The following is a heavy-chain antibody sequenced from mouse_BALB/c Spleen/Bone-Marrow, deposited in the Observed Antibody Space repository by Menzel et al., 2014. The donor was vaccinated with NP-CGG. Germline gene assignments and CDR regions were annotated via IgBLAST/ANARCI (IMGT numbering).Heavy chain of an antibody. V-gene: IGHV1-69*02. CDR1: GYTFTSYW. CDR3: ARSHGYYPYWYFDV. CDR2: IDPSDSEA. J-gene: IGHJ1*01. D-gene: IGHD2-3*01. Sequence: QVQLKESGAELVKPGAPVKLSCKASGYTFTSYWMNWVKQRPVRGLEWIGRIDPSDSEAHYNQKFKDKATLTVDKSSSTAYIQLSSLTSEDSAVYYCARSHGYYPYWYFDVWGAGTTVTVSS.